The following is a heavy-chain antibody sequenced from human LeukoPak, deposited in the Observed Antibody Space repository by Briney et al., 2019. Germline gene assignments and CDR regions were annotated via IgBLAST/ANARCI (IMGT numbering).Heavy chain of an antibody. Sequence: SETLSLTCVVSGGSISSASYYWGWIRQPPGKGLEWIGIIYYSGSTYYSPSLKSRVTISVDTSKNQFSLRLSSVTAADTAVYYCARLLRVGYCSTTTCNWFDPWGQGTLVTVSS. D-gene: IGHD2-2*03. CDR1: GGSISSASYY. CDR3: ARLLRVGYCSTTTCNWFDP. CDR2: IYYSGST. V-gene: IGHV4-39*07. J-gene: IGHJ5*02.